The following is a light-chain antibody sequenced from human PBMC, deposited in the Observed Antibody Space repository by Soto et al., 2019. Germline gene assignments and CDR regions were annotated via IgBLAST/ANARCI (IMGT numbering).Light chain of an antibody. CDR3: QRRNTGGEYT. Sequence: EIVLTQSPATLSLSPGERATLSCRASQSATSSLAWYQQKPGRAPRLLIYRASNRGTGIPDRFSGSGSGTDFTLTTSSLEPEDFTIYYCQRRNTGGEYTFGQGTKLEIK. CDR1: QSATSS. CDR2: RAS. V-gene: IGKV3-11*01. J-gene: IGKJ2*01.